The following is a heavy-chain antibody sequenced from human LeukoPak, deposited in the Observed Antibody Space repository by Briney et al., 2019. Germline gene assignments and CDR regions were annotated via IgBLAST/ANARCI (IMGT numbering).Heavy chain of an antibody. CDR2: ISYDGSNK. J-gene: IGHJ4*02. V-gene: IGHV3-30-3*01. CDR1: GFTFSSYA. CDR3: ARDNWGWDY. D-gene: IGHD7-27*01. Sequence: PGGSLRLSCAASGFTFSSYAMYWVRQAPGKGLEWVAVISYDGSNKYYADSVKGRFTISRDNSKNTLYLQMNSLRAEDTAVYYCARDNWGWDYWGQGTLVTVSS.